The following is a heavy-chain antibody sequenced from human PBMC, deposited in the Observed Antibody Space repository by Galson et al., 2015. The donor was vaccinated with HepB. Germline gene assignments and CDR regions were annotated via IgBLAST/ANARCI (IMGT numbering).Heavy chain of an antibody. Sequence: SLRLSCAASGFTFSTFAMGWVRQAPGKGLEWVSTLHNDGVTTHIADSVRGRFTISRDNSKNTLFLQMNSLGVEGTAVYYCTSAYGDYNSFPSGEFDYWGQGTLVTVSS. CDR2: LHNDGVTT. J-gene: IGHJ4*02. CDR3: TSAYGDYNSFPSGEFDY. CDR1: GFTFSTFA. V-gene: IGHV3-23*05. D-gene: IGHD4-17*01.